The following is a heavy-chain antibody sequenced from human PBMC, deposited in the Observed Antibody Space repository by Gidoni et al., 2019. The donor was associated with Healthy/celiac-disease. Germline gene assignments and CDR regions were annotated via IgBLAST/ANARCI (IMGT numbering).Heavy chain of an antibody. J-gene: IGHJ4*02. D-gene: IGHD5-18*01. Sequence: QVQLVESGGGVVQPGRSRGLSCAASGFTFSSYGMNWVRQAPGKGLEWVAVISYDGSNKYYADSVKGRFTISRDNAKNTLYLQMNSLRAEDTAVYYCATLYSYGTGAEGAFDYWGQGTLVTVSS. V-gene: IGHV3-30*03. CDR1: GFTFSSYG. CDR2: ISYDGSNK. CDR3: ATLYSYGTGAEGAFDY.